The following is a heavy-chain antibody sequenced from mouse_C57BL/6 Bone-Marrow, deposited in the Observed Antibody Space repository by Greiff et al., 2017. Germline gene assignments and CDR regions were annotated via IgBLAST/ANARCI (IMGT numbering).Heavy chain of an antibody. CDR3: ARYIDYGFDY. D-gene: IGHD2-4*01. CDR2: IRYSGST. CDR1: GYSITSDY. J-gene: IGHJ2*01. V-gene: IGHV3-8*01. Sequence: VQLQQSGPGLAKPSQTLSLTCSVTGYSITSDYWHWIRKFPGNKLAYMGYIRYSGSTYYNPSLKSRISITRDTSKNQYYLQLNSVTTEDTATYYWARYIDYGFDYWGQGTTLTVSS.